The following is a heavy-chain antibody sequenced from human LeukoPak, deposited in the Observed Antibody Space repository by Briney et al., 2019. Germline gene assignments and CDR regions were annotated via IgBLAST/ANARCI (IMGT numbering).Heavy chain of an antibody. D-gene: IGHD6-13*01. CDR3: VRVVTTRSGWYHFDN. J-gene: IGHJ4*02. CDR2: SATTKPNSCTT. CDR1: GFSIADHH. Sequence: GGSLRLSCAGAGFSIADHHMDCVRQAPGTGLEWIGRSATTKPNSCTTQYAASVRGRFTISRDDSQNSLYLHLNSLKTEDTAVYYCVRVVTTRSGWYHFDNWGLGTLVSVSS. V-gene: IGHV3-72*01.